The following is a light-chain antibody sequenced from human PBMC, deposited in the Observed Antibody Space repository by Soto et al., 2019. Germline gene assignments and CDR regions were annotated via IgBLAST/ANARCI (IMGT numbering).Light chain of an antibody. CDR2: DAS. Sequence: DIQMTQSPSTLSASVGDRVTITCRASQSISSWLAWYQQKPGKAPKLLIYDASSLESGVPSRFSGSGSGTEFTRTISSLQPDDFATYYCQQYNSQWTFGQGTKVEIK. V-gene: IGKV1-5*01. J-gene: IGKJ1*01. CDR1: QSISSW. CDR3: QQYNSQWT.